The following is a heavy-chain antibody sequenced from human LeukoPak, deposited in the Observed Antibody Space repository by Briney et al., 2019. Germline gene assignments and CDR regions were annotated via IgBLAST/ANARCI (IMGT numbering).Heavy chain of an antibody. D-gene: IGHD4-17*01. J-gene: IGHJ4*02. CDR2: ISGSGDST. CDR3: ARVYRPYGDFHSFDY. V-gene: IGHV3-23*01. CDR1: GFTFSTYA. Sequence: SGGSLRLSCAASGFTFSTYAMSWVRQAPGKGLEWVSAISGSGDSTYYADSVKGRFTISRDNSKNTLYLQINSLRAEDTATYYCARVYRPYGDFHSFDYWGQGALVTVSS.